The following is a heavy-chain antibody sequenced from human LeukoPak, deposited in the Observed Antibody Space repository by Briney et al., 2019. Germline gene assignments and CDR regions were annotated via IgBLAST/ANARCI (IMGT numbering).Heavy chain of an antibody. J-gene: IGHJ4*02. CDR2: INPSGGST. D-gene: IGHD2-2*01. V-gene: IGHV1-46*01. Sequence: ASVKFSCKASGYTFTSYYMHWVRQAPGQGLEWMGIINPSGGSTSYAQKFQGRVTMTRDTSTSTVYMELSSLRSEDTAVYYCARDCSSTSETIQNYFDYWGQGTLVTVSS. CDR1: GYTFTSYY. CDR3: ARDCSSTSETIQNYFDY.